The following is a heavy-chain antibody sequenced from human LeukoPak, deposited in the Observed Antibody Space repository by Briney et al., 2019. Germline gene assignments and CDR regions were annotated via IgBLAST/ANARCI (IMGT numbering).Heavy chain of an antibody. CDR1: GGSISSYY. D-gene: IGHD2-2*03. CDR3: ARGPHHGYCSSTSCYLSYYYMDV. V-gene: IGHV4-59*01. CDR2: IYYSGST. J-gene: IGHJ6*03. Sequence: SETLSLTCTVSGGSISSYYWSWIRQSPGKGLEWIGYIYYSGSTNYNPSLKSRVTISVDTSKNQFSLKLSSVTAADTAVYYCARGPHHGYCSSTSCYLSYYYMDVWGKGTTVTVSS.